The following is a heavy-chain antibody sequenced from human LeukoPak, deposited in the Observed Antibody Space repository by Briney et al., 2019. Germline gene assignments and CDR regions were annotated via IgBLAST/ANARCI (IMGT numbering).Heavy chain of an antibody. J-gene: IGHJ5*02. V-gene: IGHV3-53*01. Sequence: GSLRLSXAXSGFTVSSNYMSWVRQAPGKGLDWVSMIYSGGSTNYADSVKGRFTISRDSSKNTLYLQMNSLRAEDTAVYYCVTRLAWGQGTLVTVSS. D-gene: IGHD3-16*01. CDR2: IYSGGST. CDR3: VTRLA. CDR1: GFTVSSNY.